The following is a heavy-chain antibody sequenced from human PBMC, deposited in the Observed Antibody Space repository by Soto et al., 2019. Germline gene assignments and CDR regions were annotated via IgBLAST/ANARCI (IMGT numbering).Heavy chain of an antibody. J-gene: IGHJ4*02. CDR1: GFTFSSYG. Sequence: QVQLVESGGGVVQPGRSLRLSCAASGFTFSSYGMHWVRQAPGKGLEWVAVISYDGSNKYYADSVKGRFTISRDNSKNTLYLQMNSLRAEDTAVYYCAKDWTHGVAAACEDWGQGTLVTVSS. CDR2: ISYDGSNK. V-gene: IGHV3-30*18. CDR3: AKDWTHGVAAACED. D-gene: IGHD6-13*01.